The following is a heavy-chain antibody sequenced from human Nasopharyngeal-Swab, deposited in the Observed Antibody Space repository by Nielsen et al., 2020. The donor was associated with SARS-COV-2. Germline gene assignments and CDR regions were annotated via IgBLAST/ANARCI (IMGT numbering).Heavy chain of an antibody. D-gene: IGHD1-26*01. CDR1: EFTFNTYD. V-gene: IGHV3-48*02. J-gene: IGHJ4*02. CDR3: ARLRYYSSDY. Sequence: GESLKISCAASEFTFNTYDMNWVRQAPGKGLEWLSYISSSSKTIYYADSVKGRFTISRDNAKNSLYLQMNTLGDEDTAVYYCARLRYYSSDYWGQGTLVTVSS. CDR2: ISSSSKTI.